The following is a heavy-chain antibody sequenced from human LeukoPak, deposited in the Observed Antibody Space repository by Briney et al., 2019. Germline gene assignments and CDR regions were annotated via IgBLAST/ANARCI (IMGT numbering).Heavy chain of an antibody. V-gene: IGHV3-73*01. CDR1: GFTFYDSA. CDR2: IKSKLFNSET. CDR3: RYEEPSGCFGDS. D-gene: IGHD3-10*01. J-gene: IGHJ4*02. Sequence: GGSLRLSCAASGFTFYDSAVHWVRQVPGKGLEWLGRIKSKLFNSETAYIDSVKGRFTVYRDDSKNTVFLQMSNLKTDDTALYCCRYEEPSGCFGDSWGQGALVTVSS.